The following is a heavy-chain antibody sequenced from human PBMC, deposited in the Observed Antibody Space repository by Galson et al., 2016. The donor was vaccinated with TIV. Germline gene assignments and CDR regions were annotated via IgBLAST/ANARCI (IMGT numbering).Heavy chain of an antibody. CDR1: GFIFGSYE. V-gene: IGHV3-48*03. J-gene: IGHJ6*02. Sequence: SLRLSCAASGFIFGSYEMNWVRQAPGKGLESISHISLTGTNIEYSDSVQGRFSISRDNAKNSLYLQMNSLRAEDTALYYCAKARIRDYGGNGHYYYYGMDVWGQGTTVTVSS. CDR2: ISLTGTNI. CDR3: AKARIRDYGGNGHYYYYGMDV. D-gene: IGHD4-23*01.